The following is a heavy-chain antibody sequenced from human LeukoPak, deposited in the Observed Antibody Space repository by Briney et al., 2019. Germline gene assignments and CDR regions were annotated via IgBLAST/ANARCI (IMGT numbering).Heavy chain of an antibody. CDR1: GYTFTSYG. CDR2: ISAYNGNT. D-gene: IGHD6-19*01. CDR3: ARDGYSSGWYVAFDI. J-gene: IGHJ3*02. V-gene: IGHV1-18*04. Sequence: EASVKVSCKASGYTFTSYGISWVRQAPGQGLEWMGWISAYNGNTNYAQKLQGRVTMTTDTSTSTAYMELRSLRSDDTAVYYCARDGYSSGWYVAFDIWDQGTMVTVSS.